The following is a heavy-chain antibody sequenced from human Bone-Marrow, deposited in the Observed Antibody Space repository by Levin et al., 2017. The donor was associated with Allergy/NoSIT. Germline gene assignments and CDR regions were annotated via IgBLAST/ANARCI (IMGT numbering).Heavy chain of an antibody. CDR2: IIPIFGTA. CDR3: ARVVEDLEPVTFTIFGVVIIPVSYYYYYMDV. D-gene: IGHD3-3*01. J-gene: IGHJ6*03. CDR1: GGTFSSYA. Sequence: KISCKASGGTFSSYAISWVRQAPGQGLEWMGGIIPIFGTANYAQKFQGRVTITADKSTSTAYMELSSLRSEDTAVYYCARVVEDLEPVTFTIFGVVIIPVSYYYYYMDVWGKGTTVTVSS. V-gene: IGHV1-69*06.